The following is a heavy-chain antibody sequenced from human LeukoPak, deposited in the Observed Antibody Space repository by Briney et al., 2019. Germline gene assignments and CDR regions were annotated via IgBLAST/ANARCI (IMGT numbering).Heavy chain of an antibody. J-gene: IGHJ4*02. V-gene: IGHV1-69*13. CDR2: IIPIFGTA. CDR1: GGTFSSYA. D-gene: IGHD2-2*01. Sequence: SVKVSCKASGGTFSSYAISWVRQAPGQGLEWMGGIIPIFGTANYAQKFQGRVTITADESTSTAYMELSSLRSEDTAVYYCAREGDKRYQLLQFDYWGQGTLVTVSS. CDR3: AREGDKRYQLLQFDY.